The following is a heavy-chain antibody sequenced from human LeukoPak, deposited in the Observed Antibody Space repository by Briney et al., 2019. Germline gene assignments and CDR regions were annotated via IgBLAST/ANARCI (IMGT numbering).Heavy chain of an antibody. CDR2: ISSSSSTI. V-gene: IGHV3-48*01. D-gene: IGHD5-18*01. CDR3: ARGSDLYSHGSNYYYYMDV. J-gene: IGHJ6*03. Sequence: GGSLRLSCAASGFTFSSYSMNWVRQAPGKGLEWVSYISSSSSTIYYADSVKGRFTISRDNAKNSLYLQMNSLRAEDTAVYYCARGSDLYSHGSNYYYYMDVWGKGTTVTVSS. CDR1: GFTFSSYS.